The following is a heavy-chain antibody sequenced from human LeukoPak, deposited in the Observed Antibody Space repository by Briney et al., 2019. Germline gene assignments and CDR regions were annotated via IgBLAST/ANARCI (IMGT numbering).Heavy chain of an antibody. D-gene: IGHD3-22*01. Sequence: GGSLRLSCAASGFTFSSYSMNWVRQAPGKGLEWVSAISSSSNYIYYADSVKGRFTISRDNAKNSLYLQMNSLRAEDTAMYYCARVVISYYYMDVWGKGTTVTVSS. CDR2: ISSSSNYI. CDR1: GFTFSSYS. J-gene: IGHJ6*03. V-gene: IGHV3-21*01. CDR3: ARVVISYYYMDV.